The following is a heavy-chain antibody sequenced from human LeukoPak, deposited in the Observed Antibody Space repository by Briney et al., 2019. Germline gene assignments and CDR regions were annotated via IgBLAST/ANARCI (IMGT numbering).Heavy chain of an antibody. D-gene: IGHD3-10*01. CDR2: INPYNGNT. Sequence: ASVKVSCKASGYTFTSYGINWVRQAPGQGLEWMGWINPYNGNTKYGQKFQGRVTMTTDTSTSTGYVELRSLRSDDTAVYYCATDKRDFYDSGRLGFDPWGQGTLVTVSS. CDR1: GYTFTSYG. CDR3: ATDKRDFYDSGRLGFDP. J-gene: IGHJ5*02. V-gene: IGHV1-18*01.